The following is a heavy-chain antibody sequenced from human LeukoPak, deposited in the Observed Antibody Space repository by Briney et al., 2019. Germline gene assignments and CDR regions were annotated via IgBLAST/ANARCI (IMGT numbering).Heavy chain of an antibody. V-gene: IGHV3-11*01. Sequence: LSLTCTVSGGSISGYYWSWIRQAPGKGLEWVSYISSSGSTIYYADSVKGRFTISRDNAKNSLYLQMNSLRAEDTAVYYCARYRYGDYLDYWGQGTLVTVSS. J-gene: IGHJ4*02. CDR3: ARYRYGDYLDY. CDR2: ISSSGSTI. CDR1: GGSISGYY. D-gene: IGHD4-17*01.